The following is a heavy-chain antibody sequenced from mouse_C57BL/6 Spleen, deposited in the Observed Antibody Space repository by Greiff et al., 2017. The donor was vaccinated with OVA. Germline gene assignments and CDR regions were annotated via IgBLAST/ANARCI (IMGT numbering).Heavy chain of an antibody. CDR2: IWSGGST. V-gene: IGHV2-2*01. J-gene: IGHJ4*01. CDR3: ARIPSYYYGSSYDYAMDY. Sequence: VKLQESGPGLVQPSQSLSITCTVSGFSLTSYGVHWVRQSPGKGLEWLGVIWSGGSTDYNAAFISRLSISKDNSKSQVFFKMNSLQADDTAIYYCARIPSYYYGSSYDYAMDYWGQGTSVTVSS. CDR1: GFSLTSYG. D-gene: IGHD1-1*01.